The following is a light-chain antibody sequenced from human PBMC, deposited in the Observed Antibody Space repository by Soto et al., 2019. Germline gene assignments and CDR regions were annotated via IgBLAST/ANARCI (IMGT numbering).Light chain of an antibody. Sequence: EVGMTQSPGTLSVSPGERATLSCRASQSVASSLAWYQQKLGQAPRLLIHGATTRATGIPARFTGSGSGTEFNLTISSLQSEDFAVYYCQQYNDWPLTFGGGTKVEIK. CDR1: QSVASS. CDR2: GAT. CDR3: QQYNDWPLT. V-gene: IGKV3-15*01. J-gene: IGKJ4*01.